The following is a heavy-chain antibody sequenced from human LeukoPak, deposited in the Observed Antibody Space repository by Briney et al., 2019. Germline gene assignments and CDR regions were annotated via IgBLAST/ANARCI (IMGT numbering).Heavy chain of an antibody. CDR3: ARVEEGYGSGRRENYYYYYMDV. D-gene: IGHD3-10*01. CDR2: IYSSGTT. V-gene: IGHV4-59*01. J-gene: IGHJ6*03. CDR1: GGSISNYY. Sequence: SETLSLTCTVSGGSISNYYWNWIRQPPGKGLEWTGFIYSSGTTNYNPSLKSRLTFSLDTSKNQFSLKLTSMTAADTAVYYCARVEEGYGSGRRENYYYYYMDVWGKGTTVTISS.